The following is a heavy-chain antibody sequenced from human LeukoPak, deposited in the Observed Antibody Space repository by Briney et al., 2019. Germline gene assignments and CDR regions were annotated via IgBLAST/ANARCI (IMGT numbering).Heavy chain of an antibody. D-gene: IGHD3-3*01. CDR2: ISSSSSYI. CDR1: GLTFSSYS. Sequence: GGSLRLSCAASGLTFSSYSMNWARQAPGKGLEWVSSISSSSSYIYYADSVKGRFTISRDNAKNSLYLQMNSLRAEDTAVYYCARGEGLRFLEWLLKYWGQGTLVTVSS. CDR3: ARGEGLRFLEWLLKY. J-gene: IGHJ4*02. V-gene: IGHV3-21*01.